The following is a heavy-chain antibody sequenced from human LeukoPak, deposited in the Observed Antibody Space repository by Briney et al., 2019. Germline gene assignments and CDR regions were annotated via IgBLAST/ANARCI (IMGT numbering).Heavy chain of an antibody. CDR2: IYYSGST. CDR1: GGSISSYY. CDR3: ATLEGSGWYFDL. V-gene: IGHV4-59*12. J-gene: IGHJ2*01. Sequence: NPSETLSLTCTVSGGSISSYYWSWIRQPPGKGLEWIGYIYYSGSTNYNPSLKSRVTISIDTSKNHFSLKLSSVTAADTAVYYCATLEGSGWYFDLWGRGTLVTVSS.